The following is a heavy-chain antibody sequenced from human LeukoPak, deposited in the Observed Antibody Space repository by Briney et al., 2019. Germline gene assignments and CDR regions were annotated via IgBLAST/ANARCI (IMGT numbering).Heavy chain of an antibody. J-gene: IGHJ4*02. Sequence: KPSETLSLTCTVSGGSISSYYWSWIRQPPGKGLEWIAYIHSSGSTSYNPSLKSRVTISVDTSKNEFSLKLTSVNAADTAVYYCARDRPGGSSLDYWGQGILVTVSS. CDR2: IHSSGST. D-gene: IGHD6-13*01. CDR3: ARDRPGGSSLDY. CDR1: GGSISSYY. V-gene: IGHV4-59*01.